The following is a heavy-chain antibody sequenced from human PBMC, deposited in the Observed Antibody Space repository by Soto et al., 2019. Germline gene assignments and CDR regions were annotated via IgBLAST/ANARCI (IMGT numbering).Heavy chain of an antibody. V-gene: IGHV1-46*01. Sequence: QVQLVQSGAEVKKPGASVKVSCKASGFTFTNYYIHWVRQAPGQGLEWMGLINPSGGGTFYAQKFQGRVTVTRDTSTGTVYMELSKLRSEGTAVYFCARDSGDTTLRQWGRSFHYWGQGTLVTVSS. D-gene: IGHD1-1*01. CDR3: ARDSGDTTLRQWGRSFHY. CDR1: GFTFTNYY. CDR2: INPSGGGT. J-gene: IGHJ4*02.